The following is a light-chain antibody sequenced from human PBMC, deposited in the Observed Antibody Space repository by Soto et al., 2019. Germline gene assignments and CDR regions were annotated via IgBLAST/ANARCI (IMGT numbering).Light chain of an antibody. Sequence: QSALTKPPSASGSPGQSVAISCTGSSSDVGGYNYVSWYQQHPGKAPKLMIYEVNKRPSGAPDRFSGSKSGNTASLTVSGLQAEDEADYYFSSYAGSSNVFGTGTKGTVL. J-gene: IGLJ1*01. CDR1: SSDVGGYNY. CDR2: EVN. CDR3: SSYAGSSNV. V-gene: IGLV2-8*01.